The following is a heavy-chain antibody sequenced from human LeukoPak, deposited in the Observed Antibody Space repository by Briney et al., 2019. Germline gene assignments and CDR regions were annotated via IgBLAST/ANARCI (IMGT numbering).Heavy chain of an antibody. D-gene: IGHD6-19*01. CDR1: RFTFSRYK. V-gene: IGHV3-23*01. J-gene: IGHJ5*02. Sequence: PGGALRLSCAASRFTFSRYKMNWVGQAPGRGREGVSSIRPSGDKTYYGDSVKGRFTISRDNVKKTVYLQMNNLRLDDTAVYYCARVAGWHWFDPRGQGTLVTVSP. CDR2: IRPSGDKT. CDR3: ARVAGWHWFDP.